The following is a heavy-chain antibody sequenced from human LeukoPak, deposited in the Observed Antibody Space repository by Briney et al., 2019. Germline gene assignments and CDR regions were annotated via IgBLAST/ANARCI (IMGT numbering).Heavy chain of an antibody. CDR1: GYSFTSYW. CDR2: IYPGDSDT. J-gene: IGHJ3*02. D-gene: IGHD6-13*01. V-gene: IGHV5-51*01. CDR3: ARPRGAAADAFDI. Sequence: GESLQISCKGSGYSFTSYWIGWVRQMPGKGLEWMGIIYPGDSDTRYSPSFQGQVTISADKSISTAYLQWSSLKASDTAMYYCARPRGAAADAFDIWGQGTMVTVSS.